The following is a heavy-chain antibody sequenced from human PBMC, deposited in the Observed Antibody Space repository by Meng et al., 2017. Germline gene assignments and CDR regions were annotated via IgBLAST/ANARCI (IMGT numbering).Heavy chain of an antibody. V-gene: IGHV1-2*06. CDR2: IHPKSGDT. CDR1: GYTFTDHY. Sequence: VQFVQSGAEVRTPGASVRFSCEAYGYTFTDHYLHWVRQAPGQGPEWMGRIHPKSGDTDYAQKFRGKVTMTRDTSIRTAYMELIRLISDDTAVYYCTRGGDYGDYLDWWGQGTLVTVSS. D-gene: IGHD4-17*01. J-gene: IGHJ4*02. CDR3: TRGGDYGDYLDW.